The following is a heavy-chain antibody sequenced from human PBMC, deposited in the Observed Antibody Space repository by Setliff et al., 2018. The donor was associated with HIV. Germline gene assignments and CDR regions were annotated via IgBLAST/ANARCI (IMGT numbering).Heavy chain of an antibody. D-gene: IGHD4-17*01. CDR2: IYYSGGT. CDR3: ARIAVPGAVTMEGVLFDY. Sequence: PSETLSLTCSASGGSIISSNYYWGWIRQPPGKGLEWIGSIYYSGGTHYNPSLKSRVTIDVDTSKSQFSLKLSSVTAADTAVYYCARIAVPGAVTMEGVLFDYWGQGTLVTVSS. J-gene: IGHJ4*02. V-gene: IGHV4-39*01. CDR1: GGSIISSNYY.